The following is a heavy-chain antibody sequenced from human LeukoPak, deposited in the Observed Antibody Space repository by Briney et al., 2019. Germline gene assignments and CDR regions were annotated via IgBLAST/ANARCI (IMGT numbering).Heavy chain of an antibody. CDR3: ARGPCDV. CDR2: IKQDGSEK. Sequence: GGSLRLSCAASGFTFSNYWMNWVRQAPGKGLEWVANIKQDGSEKFYVDSVKGRFTISRDNAKSPLYLQMNSLRAEDTAVYYCARGPCDVWGQGAMVTVS. V-gene: IGHV3-7*01. CDR1: GFTFSNYW. J-gene: IGHJ3*01.